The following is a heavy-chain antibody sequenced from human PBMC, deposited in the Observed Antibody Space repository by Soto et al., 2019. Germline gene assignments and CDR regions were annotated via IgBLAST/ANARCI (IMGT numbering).Heavy chain of an antibody. V-gene: IGHV4-4*02. Sequence: SETLSLTCAVSGGSFTSNNWWTWDRQPPGQGLEWIGEIYRTGSTNYNPSLKSRVTISLDKSENQFSLKVTSLTAADTAVYYCASRDPGTSVDYWGQGTLVTV. J-gene: IGHJ4*02. CDR3: ASRDPGTSVDY. D-gene: IGHD1-7*01. CDR2: IYRTGST. CDR1: GGSFTSNNW.